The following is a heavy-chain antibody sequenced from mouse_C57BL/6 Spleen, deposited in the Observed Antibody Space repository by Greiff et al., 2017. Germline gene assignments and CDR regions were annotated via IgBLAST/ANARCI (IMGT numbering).Heavy chain of an antibody. CDR2: IWGDGCT. V-gene: IGHV2-3*01. D-gene: IGHD2-4*01. J-gene: IGHJ2*01. CDR3: AKTGDYMDY. CDR1: GFSLPSYG. Sequence: VMLVESGPGLVAPSQSLSITCTVSGFSLPSYGVSWVRQPPGKGLEWLGVIWGDGCTNYHSALISRLSISKDNSKSQVFLRLNRLQTDDTATYYCAKTGDYMDYWGQGTTLTVSS.